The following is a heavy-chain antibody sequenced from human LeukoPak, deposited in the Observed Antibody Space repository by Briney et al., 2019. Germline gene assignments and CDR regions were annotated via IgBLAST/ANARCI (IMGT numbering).Heavy chain of an antibody. V-gene: IGHV4-59*12. CDR2: IYYSGST. CDR1: GGSISSYY. J-gene: IGHJ6*03. Sequence: SETLSLTCTVSGGSISSYYWSWIRQPPGKGLEWIGYIYYSGSTNYNPSLKSRVTISVDTSKNQFSLKLSSVTAADTAVYYCARKNHCSSTSSYQLYYYYYMDVWGKGTTVTISS. CDR3: ARKNHCSSTSSYQLYYYYYMDV. D-gene: IGHD2-2*01.